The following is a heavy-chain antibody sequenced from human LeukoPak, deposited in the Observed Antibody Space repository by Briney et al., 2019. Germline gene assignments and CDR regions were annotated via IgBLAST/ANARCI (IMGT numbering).Heavy chain of an antibody. Sequence: GGSLRLSCAASGFTFSSYAMSWVRQAPGKGLEWVSAISGSGGSTYYAASVKGRFTISRDNSKNTLYLQMNSLRAEDTAVYYCAKDRRYCSSTSCYFTYYFDYWGQGTLVTVSS. CDR3: AKDRRYCSSTSCYFTYYFDY. CDR2: ISGSGGST. CDR1: GFTFSSYA. D-gene: IGHD2-2*01. V-gene: IGHV3-23*01. J-gene: IGHJ4*02.